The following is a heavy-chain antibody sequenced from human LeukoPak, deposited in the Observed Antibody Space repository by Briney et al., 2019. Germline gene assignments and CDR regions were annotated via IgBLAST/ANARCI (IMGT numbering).Heavy chain of an antibody. CDR2: IIPIFGTA. V-gene: IGHV1-69*06. CDR1: GGTFSSYA. CDR3: ARDGIAVAGTNRYFDY. J-gene: IGHJ4*02. Sequence: ASVKVSCKASGGTFSSYAISWVRQAPGQGLEWMGGIIPIFGTANYAQKFQGRVTITADKSTSTAYMELSSLRAEDTAVYYCARDGIAVAGTNRYFDYWGQGTLVTVSS. D-gene: IGHD6-19*01.